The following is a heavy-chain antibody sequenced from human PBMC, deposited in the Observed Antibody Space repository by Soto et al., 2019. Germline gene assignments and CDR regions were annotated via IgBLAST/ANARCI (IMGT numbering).Heavy chain of an antibody. V-gene: IGHV3-33*01. D-gene: IGHD2-2*01. J-gene: IGHJ6*02. CDR2: IWYDGSNK. CDR3: AREPLPDCSSTSCYRDYYYGMDV. CDR1: GFTFSSYG. Sequence: PGGSLRLSCAASGFTFSSYGMHWVRQAPGKGLEWVAVIWYDGSNKYYADSVKGRFTISRDNSKNTLYLQMNSLRAEDTAVYYCAREPLPDCSSTSCYRDYYYGMDVWGQGTTVTVSS.